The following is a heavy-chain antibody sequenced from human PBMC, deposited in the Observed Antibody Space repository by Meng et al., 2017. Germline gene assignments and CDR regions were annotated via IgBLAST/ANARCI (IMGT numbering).Heavy chain of an antibody. D-gene: IGHD2-15*01. Sequence: GESLKISCAASGFTFSSYAMHWVRQAPGKGLEWVAVISYDGSNKYYADSVKGRFTISRDNSKNALYLQMNSLRAEDTAVYYCARGPYCSGGSCNLYDMDVWGQGTTVTVSS. CDR2: ISYDGSNK. CDR1: GFTFSSYA. J-gene: IGHJ6*02. CDR3: ARGPYCSGGSCNLYDMDV. V-gene: IGHV3-30*01.